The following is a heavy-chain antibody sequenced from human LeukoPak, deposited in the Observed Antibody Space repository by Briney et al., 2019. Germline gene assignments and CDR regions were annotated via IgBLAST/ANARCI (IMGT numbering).Heavy chain of an antibody. CDR2: IYSGGST. Sequence: GGSLRLSCAASGFTVSRNYMSWVRQAPGKGLEWVSVIYSGGSTYYADSVKGRFTISRDNSKNTLYLQMNSLRAEDTAVYYCARESVAANNWFDPWGQGTLVTVSS. CDR1: GFTVSRNY. V-gene: IGHV3-66*01. J-gene: IGHJ5*02. D-gene: IGHD6-19*01. CDR3: ARESVAANNWFDP.